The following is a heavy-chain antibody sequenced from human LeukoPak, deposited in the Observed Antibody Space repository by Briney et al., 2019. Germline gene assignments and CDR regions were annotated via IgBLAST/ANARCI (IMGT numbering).Heavy chain of an antibody. D-gene: IGHD3-10*01. V-gene: IGHV3-30*02. J-gene: IGHJ5*02. CDR2: IRYDGSNK. CDR3: ARDLDQYYGSGSYYKYNWFDP. CDR1: GFTFSSYG. Sequence: GGSLRLSCAASGFTFSSYGMHWVRQAPGKGLEWVAFIRYDGSNKYYADSVKGRFTISRDNSKNSLYLQMNSLRAEDTAVYYCARDLDQYYGSGSYYKYNWFDPWGQGTLVTVSS.